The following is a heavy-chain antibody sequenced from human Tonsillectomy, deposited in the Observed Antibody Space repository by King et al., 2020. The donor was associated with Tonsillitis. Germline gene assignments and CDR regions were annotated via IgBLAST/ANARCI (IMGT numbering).Heavy chain of an antibody. CDR2: ISSSSSYK. CDR3: ARGSSGMDV. V-gene: IGHV3-21*01. CDR1: GFTFSSYS. Sequence: VQLVESGGGLVKPGGSLRLSCAASGFTFSSYSMNWVRQAPGKGLEWVSSISSSSSYKYYADTVKGRFTISRDNAKNSLYLQMNSLRAEDTAVYYCARGSSGMDVWGQGTTVTVSS. D-gene: IGHD3-10*01. J-gene: IGHJ6*02.